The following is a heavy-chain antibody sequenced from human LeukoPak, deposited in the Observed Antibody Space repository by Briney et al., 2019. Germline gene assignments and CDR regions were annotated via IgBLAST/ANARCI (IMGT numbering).Heavy chain of an antibody. D-gene: IGHD6-19*01. CDR1: GDSVSSNSAA. Sequence: SQTLSLTCAISGDSVSSNSAAWNWIRQSPSRGLEWLGRTYYRSKLYNDYAVSVKSRITINPDTSKNQFSLQLNSVTPEDTPVYYCARVHSSGCHECFDYWGQGTLVTVSS. V-gene: IGHV6-1*01. CDR2: TYYRSKLYN. CDR3: ARVHSSGCHECFDY. J-gene: IGHJ4*02.